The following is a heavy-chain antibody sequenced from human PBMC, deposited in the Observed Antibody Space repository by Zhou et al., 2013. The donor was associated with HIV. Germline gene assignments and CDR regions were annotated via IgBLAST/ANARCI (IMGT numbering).Heavy chain of an antibody. CDR1: GVAFSNYA. Sequence: QVHLVQSGAEVKKPGASVKVSCEAVGVAFSNYAIHWVRQAPGRSLQWMGWINPGNGKTSSPQVFQGRIRIDRDISANTSYMELSGLTSDDTAVYYCARNQGILPRWKVQFELVLILWGQGTLVTVSS. CDR3: ARNQGILPRWKVQFELVLIL. D-gene: IGHD3-9*01. CDR2: INPGNGKT. V-gene: IGHV1-3*01. J-gene: IGHJ3*01.